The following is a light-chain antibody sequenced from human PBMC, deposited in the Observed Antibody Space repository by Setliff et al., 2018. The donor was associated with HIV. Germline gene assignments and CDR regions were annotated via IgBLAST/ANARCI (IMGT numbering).Light chain of an antibody. CDR1: SSDVGAYNY. V-gene: IGLV2-14*01. CDR3: TSYTSQSTPV. J-gene: IGLJ1*01. CDR2: EVS. Sequence: QSALAQPASVSGSPGRSITVSCTGTSSDVGAYNYVSWYQQHPGKAPKLMIYEVSERPLGVSNRFSGSKSGNTASLTISGLQAEDEADYYCTSYTSQSTPVFGTGTKVTVL.